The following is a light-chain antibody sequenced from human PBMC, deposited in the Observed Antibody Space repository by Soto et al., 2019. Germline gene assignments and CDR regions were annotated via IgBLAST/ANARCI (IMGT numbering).Light chain of an antibody. V-gene: IGLV6-57*03. CDR3: QSYDSSKEV. Sequence: NFMPTQPHSVSESPGKTVTISCTRSSGSIASNYVQWYQQRPGSAPTTVIYEDNQRPSGVPDRFSGSIDSSSNSASLTISGLKTEDEADYYCQSYDSSKEVFGGGTKLTVL. CDR1: SGSIASNY. J-gene: IGLJ3*02. CDR2: EDN.